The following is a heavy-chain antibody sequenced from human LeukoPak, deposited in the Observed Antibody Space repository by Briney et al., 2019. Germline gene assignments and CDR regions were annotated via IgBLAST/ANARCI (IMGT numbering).Heavy chain of an antibody. V-gene: IGHV4-4*08. CDR2: FYSSGST. CDR3: ARGDTGSYYTPAFDY. CDR1: GGSISSHY. J-gene: IGHJ4*02. D-gene: IGHD3-10*01. Sequence: SETLSLTCTVSGGSISSHYWSWIRQPPGKGMEWIGYFYSSGSTYYNPSLKSRVTISVDTSKNQFSLKLSSVTAADTAVYYCARGDTGSYYTPAFDYWGQGTLVTVSS.